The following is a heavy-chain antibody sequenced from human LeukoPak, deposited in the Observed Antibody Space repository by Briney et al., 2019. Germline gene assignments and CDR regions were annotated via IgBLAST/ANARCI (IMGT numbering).Heavy chain of an antibody. CDR2: ISGSGGST. V-gene: IGHV3-23*01. CDR1: GFTFSSYA. D-gene: IGHD3-9*01. Sequence: TGGSLRLSCAASGFTFSSYAMSWVRQAPGKGLEWVSAISGSGGSTYYADSVTGRFTISRDNSKNTLYLQMNSLRAEDTAVYHCAKETLFDWLYDNWFDPWGQGTLVTVSS. J-gene: IGHJ5*02. CDR3: AKETLFDWLYDNWFDP.